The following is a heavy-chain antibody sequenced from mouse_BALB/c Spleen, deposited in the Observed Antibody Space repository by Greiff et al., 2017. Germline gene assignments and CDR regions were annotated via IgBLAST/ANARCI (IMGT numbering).Heavy chain of an antibody. CDR3: TRASLLRLRGYFDY. Sequence: VQLQQSGTVLARPGASVKMSCKASGYSFTSYWMHWVKQRPGQGLEWIGAIYPGNSDTSYNQKFKGKAKLTAVTSASTAYMELSSLTNEDSAVYYCTRASLLRLRGYFDYWGQGTTLTVSS. CDR2: IYPGNSDT. J-gene: IGHJ2*01. CDR1: GYSFTSYW. D-gene: IGHD1-2*01. V-gene: IGHV1-5*01.